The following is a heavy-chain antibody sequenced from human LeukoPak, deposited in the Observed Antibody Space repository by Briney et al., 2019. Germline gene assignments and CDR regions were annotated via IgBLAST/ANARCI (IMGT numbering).Heavy chain of an antibody. D-gene: IGHD2-2*02. CDR2: ISGSGGST. V-gene: IGHV3-23*01. CDR1: GFTFSTYG. CDR3: AKLCTSCYTDFDY. J-gene: IGHJ4*02. Sequence: PGGSLRLSSAASGFTFSTYGMHWVRQAPGKGLEWVSAISGSGGSTYYADSVKGRFTISRDNSKNTLYLQMNSLRAEDTAVYYCAKLCTSCYTDFDYWGQGTLVTVSS.